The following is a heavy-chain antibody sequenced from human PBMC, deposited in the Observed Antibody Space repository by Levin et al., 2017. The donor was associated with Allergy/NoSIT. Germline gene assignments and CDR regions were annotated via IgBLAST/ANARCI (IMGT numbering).Heavy chain of an antibody. CDR1: GFTFDDYG. V-gene: IGHV3-20*01. Sequence: GGSLRLSCAASGFTFDDYGMSWVRQAPGKGLEWVSGINWNGGSTGYADSVKGRFTISRDNAKNSLYLQMNSLRAEDTALYHCARVTMSTFGGPPRCWFDPWGQGTLVTVSS. CDR2: INWNGGST. J-gene: IGHJ5*02. CDR3: ARVTMSTFGGPPRCWFDP. D-gene: IGHD3-16*01.